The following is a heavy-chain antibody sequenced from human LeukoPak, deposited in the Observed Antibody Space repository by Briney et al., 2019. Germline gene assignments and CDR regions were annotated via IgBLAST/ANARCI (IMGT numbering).Heavy chain of an antibody. CDR2: IYSDGTT. CDR3: ARERRYYYYYMDV. V-gene: IGHV3-53*01. J-gene: IGHJ6*03. Sequence: GGSLRLSCAASGFTVFSNYMSWVRQAPGKGLEWVSVIYSDGTTYYADSVQCRFTISRDNSKNTVYLQMKSLRDEDTDVYFCARERRYYYYYMDVWGKGTTVTVSS. CDR1: GFTVFSNY. D-gene: IGHD3-16*02.